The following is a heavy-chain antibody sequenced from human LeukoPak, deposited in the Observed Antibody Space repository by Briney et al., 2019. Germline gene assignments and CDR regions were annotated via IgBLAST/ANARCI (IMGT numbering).Heavy chain of an antibody. CDR3: ARAVYSSGMRGALDI. Sequence: GGSLRLSCAASGFAFSSYEMNWVRQAPGKGLEWVSYISSSGSTIYYADSVKGRFTISRDNAENSLYLQMNSLRAEDTTVYYCARAVYSSGMRGALDIWGQGTMVTVSS. CDR2: ISSSGSTI. CDR1: GFAFSSYE. V-gene: IGHV3-48*03. J-gene: IGHJ3*02. D-gene: IGHD3-22*01.